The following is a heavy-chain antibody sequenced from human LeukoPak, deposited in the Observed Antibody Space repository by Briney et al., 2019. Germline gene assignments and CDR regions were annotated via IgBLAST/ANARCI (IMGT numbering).Heavy chain of an antibody. Sequence: GGSLRLSCTVSGFTFRNYGLTWVRQAPGKGLEWVSSIGDIADNTYYAASVKGRFTISRDNSKNTLYLQMNTLRADDTAVYYCAKGQGTTICRFEYWGQGTLVTVSS. CDR1: GFTFRNYG. CDR2: IGDIADNT. CDR3: AKGQGTTICRFEY. J-gene: IGHJ4*02. V-gene: IGHV3-23*01. D-gene: IGHD4-11*01.